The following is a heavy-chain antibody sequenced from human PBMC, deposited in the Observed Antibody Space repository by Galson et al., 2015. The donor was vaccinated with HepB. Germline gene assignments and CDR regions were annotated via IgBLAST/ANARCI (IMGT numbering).Heavy chain of an antibody. CDR2: ISSSSSYI. CDR1: GFTFSSYS. D-gene: IGHD6-19*01. V-gene: IGHV3-21*01. J-gene: IGHJ6*02. CDR3: ARDLSSGWTDYYYYGMDV. Sequence: SLRLSCAASGFTFSSYSMNWVRQAPGKGLEWVSSISSSSSYIYYADSVKGRFTISRDNAKNSLYLQMNSLRAEDTAVYYCARDLSSGWTDYYYYGMDVWGQGTTVTVSS.